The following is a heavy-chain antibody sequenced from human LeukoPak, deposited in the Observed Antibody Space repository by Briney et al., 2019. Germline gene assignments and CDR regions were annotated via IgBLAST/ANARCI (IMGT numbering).Heavy chain of an antibody. Sequence: ASVKVSCKASGYTFTSYGISWVRQAPGQGLEWMGWISAYNGNTNYAQKFQGRVTITADKSTSTAYMELSSLRSEDTAVYYCAGSVEFFDSDDRGWGQGTLVTVSS. D-gene: IGHD3-22*01. J-gene: IGHJ4*02. CDR2: ISAYNGNT. V-gene: IGHV1-18*01. CDR1: GYTFTSYG. CDR3: AGSVEFFDSDDRG.